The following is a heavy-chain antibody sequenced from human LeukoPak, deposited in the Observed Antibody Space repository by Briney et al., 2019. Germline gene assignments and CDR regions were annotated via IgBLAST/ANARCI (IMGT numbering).Heavy chain of an antibody. D-gene: IGHD3-22*01. CDR2: IYPGDSDT. CDR1: GYSFTSYW. Sequence: GESLKISCKGSGYSFTSYWIGWVRQMPGKGLEWMGIIYPGDSDTRYSPSFQGQVTISADTSISPAYLQWSSLKASDTAIYYCARRPFYYDSSGYLPPNAFDICGQGTMVTVSS. J-gene: IGHJ3*02. V-gene: IGHV5-51*01. CDR3: ARRPFYYDSSGYLPPNAFDI.